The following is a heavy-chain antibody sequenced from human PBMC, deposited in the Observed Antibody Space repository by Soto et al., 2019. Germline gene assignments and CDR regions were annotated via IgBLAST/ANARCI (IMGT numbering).Heavy chain of an antibody. J-gene: IGHJ4*02. Sequence: EVQLVESGGGLVQPGGSLGLSCAASGFTFSNYWMHWFRQPPGKGLVWVSRISPDGSSTGYADSVKGRFTISRDNAKNTVYLQMNSLRADDTAVYYCAKDWGSSGDYWGQGTLVTVSS. CDR3: AKDWGSSGDY. CDR1: GFTFSNYW. V-gene: IGHV3-74*01. CDR2: ISPDGSST. D-gene: IGHD3-16*01.